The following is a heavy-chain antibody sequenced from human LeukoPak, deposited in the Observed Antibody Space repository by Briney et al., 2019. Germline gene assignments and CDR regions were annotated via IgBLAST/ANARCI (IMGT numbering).Heavy chain of an antibody. V-gene: IGHV4-59*01. D-gene: IGHD6-25*01. Sequence: PAETLSLTCTVSGGSISSYYWSWIRQPPGKGLEWIANIYDTGSTNYNPSLSSRGTISIDTAKNQFSLKLTSVTAADTAVYYCARRGRNSSGWQDYLWGQGTLVTVSS. CDR3: ARRGRNSSGWQDYL. CDR1: GGSISSYY. CDR2: IYDTGST. J-gene: IGHJ4*02.